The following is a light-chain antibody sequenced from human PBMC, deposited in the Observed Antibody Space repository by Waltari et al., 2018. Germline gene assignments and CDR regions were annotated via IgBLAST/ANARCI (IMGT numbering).Light chain of an antibody. Sequence: EIVMTKSPATLSVSPGERATLSCRASQSVSSNLAWYQQKPGQAPRLLIYGASTRATGIPARFSGSGSGTEFTLTINSLQSEDFAVYYCPQYNNWPPWTFGQGTEVEIK. V-gene: IGKV3-15*01. CDR1: QSVSSN. J-gene: IGKJ1*01. CDR3: PQYNNWPPWT. CDR2: GAS.